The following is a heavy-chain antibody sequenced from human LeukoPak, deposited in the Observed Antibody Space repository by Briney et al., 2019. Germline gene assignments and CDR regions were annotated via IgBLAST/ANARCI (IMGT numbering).Heavy chain of an antibody. CDR1: GFGFSSYE. Sequence: GESLRLSCAASGFGFSSYEMNWVRQAPGKGLEWVSYISTSGTTIYYADFVKGRFTISRDNVENSLYLHLNSLRAEDTALYYCARRAPSHDFDDWGQGTLVTVSS. CDR3: ARRAPSHDFDD. CDR2: ISTSGTTI. J-gene: IGHJ4*02. V-gene: IGHV3-48*03.